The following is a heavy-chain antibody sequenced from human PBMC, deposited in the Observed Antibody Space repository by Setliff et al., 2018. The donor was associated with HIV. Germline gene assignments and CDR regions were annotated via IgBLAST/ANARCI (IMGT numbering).Heavy chain of an antibody. D-gene: IGHD4-17*01. CDR2: INHSGNT. V-gene: IGHV4-34*01. CDR1: GGTFSGYY. CDR3: ARHASGDSVSPISYWFDP. J-gene: IGHJ5*02. Sequence: SETLSLTCAVYGGTFSGYYWTWIRQPPGEGLEWIGEINHSGNTYYSPSLKSRVTISIDTSKNQFSLKLSSVTAADTAVYFCARHASGDSVSPISYWFDPWGQGTLVTVSS.